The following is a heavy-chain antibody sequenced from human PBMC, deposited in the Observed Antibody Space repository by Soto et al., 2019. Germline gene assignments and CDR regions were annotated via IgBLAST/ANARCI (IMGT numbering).Heavy chain of an antibody. CDR1: GLSFINYA. J-gene: IGHJ4*02. Sequence: VGDRRLSCAASGLSFINYARGWVRQAPGMGLEWVSAVSTGGNTGYYADSVKGRFTISRDNPKNTLYLQMNSLRAEDTALYFCAKGPQGGDYAQIGYWGQGT. CDR2: VSTGGNTG. D-gene: IGHD3-16*01. CDR3: AKGPQGGDYAQIGY. V-gene: IGHV3-23*01.